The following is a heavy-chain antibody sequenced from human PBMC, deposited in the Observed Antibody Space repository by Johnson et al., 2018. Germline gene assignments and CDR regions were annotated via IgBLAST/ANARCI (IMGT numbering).Heavy chain of an antibody. Sequence: QVQLVQSGGGVVQPGRSLRLSCAASGFTFSTYGMHWVRQAPGQGLEWVALISYDGSDRYYADPVKGRFTISRDNTKNTLSFQMNSLRAEDTAVYYCAKGRYDYDSSGYYGMDVWGQGTTVSVSS. V-gene: IGHV3-30*18. CDR1: GFTFSTYG. CDR3: AKGRYDYDSSGYYGMDV. J-gene: IGHJ6*02. D-gene: IGHD3-22*01. CDR2: ISYDGSDR.